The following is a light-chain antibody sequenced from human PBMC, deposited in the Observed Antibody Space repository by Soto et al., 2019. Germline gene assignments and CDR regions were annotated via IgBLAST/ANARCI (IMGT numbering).Light chain of an antibody. CDR3: QSYDSSLSGSV. Sequence: QSVLTQPPSVSGAPGQRVTISCTGSSSNIGAGHDVPWYQQLPGTAPKLLIYRDTNRPSGVPDRVSGSKSGTSASLAVTGLQAEDEADYYCQSYDSSLSGSVFGGGTKLTVL. CDR2: RDT. CDR1: SSNIGAGHD. J-gene: IGLJ3*02. V-gene: IGLV1-40*01.